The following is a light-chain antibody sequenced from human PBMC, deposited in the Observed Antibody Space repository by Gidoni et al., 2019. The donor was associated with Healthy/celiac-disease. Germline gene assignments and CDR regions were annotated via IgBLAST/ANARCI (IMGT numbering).Light chain of an antibody. CDR1: QSISSW. CDR2: DAS. Sequence: DIQMTQSPSTLSASVGDRVTITCRASQSISSWFAWYQQKPGKAPKLLIYDASSLESGVPSRFRGSGSGTEFTLTISSLQPDDFATYYCQQYNSYSWTFGQGTKVEIK. CDR3: QQYNSYSWT. J-gene: IGKJ1*01. V-gene: IGKV1-5*01.